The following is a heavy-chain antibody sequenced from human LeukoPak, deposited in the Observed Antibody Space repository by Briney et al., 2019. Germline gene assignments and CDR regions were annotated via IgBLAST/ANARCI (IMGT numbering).Heavy chain of an antibody. CDR3: ESGSYGSRTYYFDY. CDR1: VYTFTRYY. J-gene: IGHJ4*02. CDR2: INPSGGST. V-gene: IGHV1-46*01. D-gene: IGHD3-10*01. Sequence: ASERVSCEASVYTFTRYYMHCVRQAPGQGLEWMGIINPSGGSTSYTQKFQGRVTMNRDTYPRTVHMDRGSVRSEDTAVYYCESGSYGSRTYYFDYWGQGTLVTVSS.